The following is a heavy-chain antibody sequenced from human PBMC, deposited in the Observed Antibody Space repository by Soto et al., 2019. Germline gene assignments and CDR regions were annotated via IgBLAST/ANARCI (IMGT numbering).Heavy chain of an antibody. V-gene: IGHV4-59*08. Sequence: SEPRSLNRSVADDSSSSCSWYWIRQPPGKGLEWIGYTYYSGSTNYNPSLKSRVTISVDTSKNQFSLKLSSVTAADTAVYYCARRYGGNLDYWGQGTLVTVSS. D-gene: IGHD1-26*01. CDR1: DDSSSSCS. J-gene: IGHJ4*02. CDR2: TYYSGST. CDR3: ARRYGGNLDY.